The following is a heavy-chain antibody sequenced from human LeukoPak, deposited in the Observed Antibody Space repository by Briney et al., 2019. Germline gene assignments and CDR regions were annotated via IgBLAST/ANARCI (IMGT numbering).Heavy chain of an antibody. V-gene: IGHV4-59*11. Sequence: PSETLSLTCAVSGGSIRPHYWSWIQQAPGKGLEWIGYIYSSGSTNYNPSLKSRVTISVDTSKNQFSLKLSSVTAADTAVYYCARIAAPGTTFDYWGQGTLVTVSS. CDR1: GGSIRPHY. CDR2: IYSSGST. CDR3: ARIAAPGTTFDY. D-gene: IGHD6-13*01. J-gene: IGHJ4*02.